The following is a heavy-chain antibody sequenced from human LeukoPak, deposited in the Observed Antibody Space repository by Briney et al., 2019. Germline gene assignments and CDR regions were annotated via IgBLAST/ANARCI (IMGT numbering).Heavy chain of an antibody. V-gene: IGHV1-69*13. CDR2: IIPIFGTA. CDR1: GGTFTNYA. D-gene: IGHD1-20*01. J-gene: IGHJ4*02. Sequence: GASVKVSCKASGGTFTNYAINWVRQAPGQGLEWMGGIIPIFGTANYAQKFQGRVTITADESTSTAYMELSSLRSEDTAVYYCASPITGIFDFWGQGTLVTVSS. CDR3: ASPITGIFDF.